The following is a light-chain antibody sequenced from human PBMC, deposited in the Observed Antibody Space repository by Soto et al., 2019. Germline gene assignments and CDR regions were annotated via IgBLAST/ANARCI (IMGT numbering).Light chain of an antibody. CDR1: QSVSASH. V-gene: IGKV3-20*01. J-gene: IGKJ1*01. CDR3: QQYDSPPRT. Sequence: EIVLTQSPATLSLSPGERATLSCRASQSVSASHLAWYQQKPGQAPRLLIYGASSRATGIPARFSGSGSGTDFTLTISRLEPEDFAVYYCQQYDSPPRTFGQGTKVDIK. CDR2: GAS.